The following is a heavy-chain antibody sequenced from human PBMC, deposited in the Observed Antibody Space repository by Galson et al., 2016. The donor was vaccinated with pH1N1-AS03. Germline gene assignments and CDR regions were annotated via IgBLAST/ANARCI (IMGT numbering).Heavy chain of an antibody. Sequence: SVKVSCKATGYSFTGYYIHWVRQAPGQGLEWLGRISPNSGGTKYAQKLQGTVSMTTDTSTRTAYMELSRPRSDEPAVYCCARGGGSALDSWGQGTLVTVSS. CDR1: GYSFTGYY. CDR3: ARGGGSALDS. J-gene: IGHJ4*02. V-gene: IGHV1-2*06. D-gene: IGHD1-26*01. CDR2: ISPNSGGT.